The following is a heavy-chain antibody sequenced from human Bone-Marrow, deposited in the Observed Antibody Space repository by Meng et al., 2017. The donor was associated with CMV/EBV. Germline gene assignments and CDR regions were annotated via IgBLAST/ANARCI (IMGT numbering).Heavy chain of an antibody. CDR2: ISSSGSTI. CDR3: ARDMKQFSTIVVVPAARYFDL. Sequence: GESLKISCAASGFTFSSYWMSWVRQAPGKGLEWVSYISSSGSTIYYADSVKGRFTISRDNAKNSLYLQMNSLRAEDTAVYYCARDMKQFSTIVVVPAARYFDLWGRGTLVTVSS. CDR1: GFTFSSYW. V-gene: IGHV3-48*04. J-gene: IGHJ2*01. D-gene: IGHD2-2*01.